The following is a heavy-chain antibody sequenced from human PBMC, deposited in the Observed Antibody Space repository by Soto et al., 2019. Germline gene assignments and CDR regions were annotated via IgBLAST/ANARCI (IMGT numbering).Heavy chain of an antibody. D-gene: IGHD2-8*01. CDR1: GGTFSNYA. J-gene: IGHJ6*02. Sequence: QVQLVQSGAEMRKPGSSVKVSCKSSGGTFSNYAISWVRQASGQGLEWLGGVIPAFNSAQYAPKFQGRVAITADTSTSTAYMELSSLTSEDTAVYYCGRRANRGMDVWGQGTTVLVYS. V-gene: IGHV1-69*06. CDR3: GRRANRGMDV. CDR2: VIPAFNSA.